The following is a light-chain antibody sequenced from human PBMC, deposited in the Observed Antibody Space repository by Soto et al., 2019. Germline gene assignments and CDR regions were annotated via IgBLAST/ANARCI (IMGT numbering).Light chain of an antibody. V-gene: IGLV2-23*02. CDR1: SSDVGAYNH. CDR2: EVS. J-gene: IGLJ1*01. CDR3: CSYAGSFTYV. Sequence: QSALTQPASVSGSPGQSITISCTGTSSDVGAYNHVAWYQQHPGKAPKFMIYEVSNRPSGVSNRFSGSKSGNTASLTISGLQAEDEADYFCCSYAGSFTYVFGAGTKVTVL.